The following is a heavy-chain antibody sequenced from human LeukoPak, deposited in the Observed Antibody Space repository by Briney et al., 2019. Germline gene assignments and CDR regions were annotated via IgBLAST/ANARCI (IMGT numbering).Heavy chain of an antibody. D-gene: IGHD2-2*01. Sequence: GGSLRLSCAASGFTFSSYAMSWVRQAPGKGLEWVSAISGSGGRTYYADSVKGRFTISRDNSKNTLYLQMNSLRAEDTAVYYCAKDLDIVVVPAAMYAFDIWGQGTMVTVSS. J-gene: IGHJ3*02. CDR1: GFTFSSYA. CDR2: ISGSGGRT. CDR3: AKDLDIVVVPAAMYAFDI. V-gene: IGHV3-23*01.